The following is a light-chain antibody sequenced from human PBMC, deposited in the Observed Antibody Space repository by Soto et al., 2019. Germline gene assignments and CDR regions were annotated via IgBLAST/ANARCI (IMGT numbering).Light chain of an antibody. CDR2: GAS. V-gene: IGKV3-15*01. Sequence: EIVMPQSPASLSVSPGERVTLSCRASQSIRSDLAWYQHKPGQAPRLLMYGASTRATGTPARFSGSGSGTEFTLTISSLQSEDFAVYFCHQYNNWPPITFGQGTRLEIK. CDR1: QSIRSD. CDR3: HQYNNWPPIT. J-gene: IGKJ5*01.